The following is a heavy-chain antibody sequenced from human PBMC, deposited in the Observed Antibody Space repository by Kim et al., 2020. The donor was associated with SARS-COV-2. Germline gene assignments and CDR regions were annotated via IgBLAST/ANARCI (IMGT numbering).Heavy chain of an antibody. J-gene: IGHJ4*02. D-gene: IGHD2-21*02. CDR1: GYTLTELS. V-gene: IGHV1-24*01. CDR2: FDPEDGET. Sequence: ASVKVSCQVSGYTLTELSMHWVRQAPGKGLEWMGGFDPEDGETIYAQKFQGRVTMTEDTSTDTAYMELSSLRSEDTAVYYCATKPSGCGGDCYDLDYWGQGTLVTVSS. CDR3: ATKPSGCGGDCYDLDY.